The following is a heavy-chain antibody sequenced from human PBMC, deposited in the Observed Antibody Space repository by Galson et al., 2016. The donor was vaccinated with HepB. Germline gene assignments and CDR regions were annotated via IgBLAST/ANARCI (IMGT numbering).Heavy chain of an antibody. CDR1: GGSISRSSYY. CDR3: ARHLGLTTGFDY. CDR2: IYFSGNT. V-gene: IGHV4-39*01. J-gene: IGHJ4*02. D-gene: IGHD4-11*01. Sequence: SETLSLTCTVSGGSISRSSYYWGWIRQPPGKGLEWIGSIYFSGNTYYNPSLKSRVTMLVDTSKNQFSLKLSSVTAADTAGYSCARHLGLTTGFDYWGQGTLVTVSS.